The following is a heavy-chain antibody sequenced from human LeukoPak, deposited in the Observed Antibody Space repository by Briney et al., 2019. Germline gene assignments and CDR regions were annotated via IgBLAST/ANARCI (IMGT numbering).Heavy chain of an antibody. CDR3: GSSSQHNYYYYSVDV. V-gene: IGHV4-39*01. CDR1: GGSISSSSYY. D-gene: IGHD6-13*01. J-gene: IGHJ6*04. CDR2: ISHSQTT. Sequence: SETLSLTCSVSGGSISSSSYYWGWIRQPPGKGLEWVGSISHSQTTYYNPSLKSRVTISVDMSMNQFSLRLSSVTAADTAVYYCGSSSQHNYYYYSVDVWGKGTTVTVSS.